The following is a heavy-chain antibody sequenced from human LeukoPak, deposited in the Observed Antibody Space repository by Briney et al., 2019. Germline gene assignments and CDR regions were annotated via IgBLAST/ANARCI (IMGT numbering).Heavy chain of an antibody. V-gene: IGHV1-69*01. Sequence: SVKVSCKASGGSFSHYFLSWVRQAPGQGLEWMGGIMPLFGRTDYAQKFQGRLTITADATTSTAYMELSGLRSEDTAVYFCAREGDRLSSMKRGARAAPAYDYYYMDVWGKGSTVTVSS. CDR3: AREGDRLSSMKRGARAAPAYDYYYMDV. J-gene: IGHJ6*03. D-gene: IGHD2-2*01. CDR1: GGSFSHYF. CDR2: IMPLFGRT.